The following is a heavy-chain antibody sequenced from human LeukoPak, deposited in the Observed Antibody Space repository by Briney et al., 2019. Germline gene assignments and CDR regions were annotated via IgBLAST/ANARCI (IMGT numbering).Heavy chain of an antibody. CDR2: IWYDGSNK. CDR3: AKRTPVVTGGLHY. V-gene: IGHV3-33*06. CDR1: GFTFSNYG. D-gene: IGHD4-23*01. Sequence: PGRSLRLSCAASGFTFSNYGMHWVRQAPGKGLEWVAVIWYDGSNKYYADSVKGRFTISRDNAKNTLYLQMDSLRVEDTAVYYCAKRTPVVTGGLHYWGQGTLVTVSS. J-gene: IGHJ4*02.